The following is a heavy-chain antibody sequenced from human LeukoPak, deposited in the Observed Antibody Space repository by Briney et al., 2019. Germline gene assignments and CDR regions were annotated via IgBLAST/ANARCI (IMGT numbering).Heavy chain of an antibody. Sequence: ASVKVSCKASGYTFTSYDINWVRQATGQGLEWMGWMNPNSGNTGYAQKFQGRVTITRNTSISTAYMELSSLRPEDTAAYYCVWGFWSGPLYWGQGTLVTVSS. J-gene: IGHJ4*02. D-gene: IGHD3-3*01. V-gene: IGHV1-8*03. CDR3: VWGFWSGPLY. CDR1: GYTFTSYD. CDR2: MNPNSGNT.